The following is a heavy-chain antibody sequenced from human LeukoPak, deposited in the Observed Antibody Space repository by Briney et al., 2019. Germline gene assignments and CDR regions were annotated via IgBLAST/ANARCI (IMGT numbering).Heavy chain of an antibody. V-gene: IGHV3-23*01. CDR2: ISGSSGIT. CDR3: AKVLYENYYYYMDV. Sequence: GGSLRLSCAASGFTFSGYGMTWVRQAPGKGLEWDSAISGSSGITHYADSVKGRFTISRDNSKNTLYMQMNSLRAEDTAVYYCAKVLYENYYYYMDVWGKGTPVIVSS. D-gene: IGHD2/OR15-2a*01. J-gene: IGHJ6*03. CDR1: GFTFSGYG.